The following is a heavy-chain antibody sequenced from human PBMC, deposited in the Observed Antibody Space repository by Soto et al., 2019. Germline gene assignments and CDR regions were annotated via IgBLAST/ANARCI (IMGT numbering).Heavy chain of an antibody. CDR1: GFTFSSYA. CDR3: AKGEFSFGAADARLYYFDY. J-gene: IGHJ4*02. D-gene: IGHD3-16*01. V-gene: IGHV3-23*01. Sequence: GGSLRLSCTASGFTFSSYAMSWVRQAPGKGLEWVSAIAAGGNTTYYADSVKGRFAIARDNTKNTLFLQMSSLRAEDTALYYCAKGEFSFGAADARLYYFDYWGQGTLVTVSS. CDR2: IAAGGNTT.